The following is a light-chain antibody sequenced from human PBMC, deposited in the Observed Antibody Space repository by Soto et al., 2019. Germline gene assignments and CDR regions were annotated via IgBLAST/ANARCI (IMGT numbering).Light chain of an antibody. Sequence: EIVLTQSPATLSLSPGERPTLSCRASRTVNNYLAWYQQKPGQAPRLLIYDAFIRAAGIPARFSGRGSGTDFTLTISNLEPEDFAVYFCQQRSDWPPITFGQGTRVELK. CDR3: QQRSDWPPIT. CDR1: RTVNNY. CDR2: DAF. V-gene: IGKV3-11*01. J-gene: IGKJ5*01.